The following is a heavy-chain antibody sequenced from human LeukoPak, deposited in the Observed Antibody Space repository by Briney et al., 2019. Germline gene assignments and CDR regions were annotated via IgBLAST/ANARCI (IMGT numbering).Heavy chain of an antibody. V-gene: IGHV3-23*01. D-gene: IGHD6-13*01. J-gene: IGHJ4*02. CDR2: ISGSGGST. Sequence: GGSLRLSCAASGFTFSSYAMSWVCQAPGKGLEWVSAISGSGGSTYYADSVKGRFTISRDNSKNTLYLQMNSLRAEDTAVYYCAKDGGYSSSWYQVDYWGQGTLVTVSS. CDR3: AKDGGYSSSWYQVDY. CDR1: GFTFSSYA.